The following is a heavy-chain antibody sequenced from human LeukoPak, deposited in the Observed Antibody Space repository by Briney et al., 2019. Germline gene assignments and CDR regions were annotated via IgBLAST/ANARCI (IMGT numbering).Heavy chain of an antibody. J-gene: IGHJ6*02. Sequence: SETLSLTCTVSGGSISPYYWSWIRQPPGKALEWIGYIYFSGTTNYNPSLKSRVTISVDTSKNQFSLKLSPVTAADTAVYYCARTHDSSGYYSFGMDVWGQGTTVTVSS. CDR1: GGSISPYY. D-gene: IGHD3-22*01. CDR2: IYFSGTT. V-gene: IGHV4-59*08. CDR3: ARTHDSSGYYSFGMDV.